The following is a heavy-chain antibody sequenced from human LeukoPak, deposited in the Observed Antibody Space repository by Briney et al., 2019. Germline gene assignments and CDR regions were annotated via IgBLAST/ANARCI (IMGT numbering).Heavy chain of an antibody. V-gene: IGHV3-9*01. J-gene: IGHJ3*02. CDR3: AKEYCSGGSFYDDAFDI. D-gene: IGHD2-15*01. CDR1: GFTFDDYA. Sequence: GGSLRLSCAASGFTFDDYAMPWARQAPGKGLEWVSGIRWNSGSIGYADSVKGRFTISRDNAKNSLYLQMNSLRAEDTALYYCAKEYCSGGSFYDDAFDIWGQGTMVTVSS. CDR2: IRWNSGSI.